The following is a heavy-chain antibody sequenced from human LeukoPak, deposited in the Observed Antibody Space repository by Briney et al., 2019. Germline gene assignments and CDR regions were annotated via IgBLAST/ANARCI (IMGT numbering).Heavy chain of an antibody. CDR2: ISGSGGST. CDR3: AKEEDCSSTSCFDYYYYYMDV. D-gene: IGHD2-2*01. J-gene: IGHJ6*03. Sequence: GGSLRLSCAASGFTFNGYAMSWVRQAPGKGLEWVSAISGSGGSTYYADSVKGRFTISRDNSKNTLYLQMNSLRAEDTAVYYCAKEEDCSSTSCFDYYYYYMDVWGKGTTVTVSS. CDR1: GFTFNGYA. V-gene: IGHV3-23*01.